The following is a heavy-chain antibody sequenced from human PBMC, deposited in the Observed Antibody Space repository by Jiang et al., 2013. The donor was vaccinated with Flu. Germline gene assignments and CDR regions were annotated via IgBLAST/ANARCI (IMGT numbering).Heavy chain of an antibody. CDR2: IYYSGST. D-gene: IGHD1-14*01. V-gene: IGHV4-59*01. CDR1: GGSISSYY. CDR3: ARWARLKGPVNYYYYYGMDV. Sequence: PGLVKPSETLSLTCTVSGGSISSYYWSWIRQPPGKGLEWIGYIYYSGSTNYNPSLKSRVTISVDTSKNQFSLKLSSVTAADTAVYYCARWARLKGPVNYYYYYGMDVWGQGTTVTVSS. J-gene: IGHJ6*02.